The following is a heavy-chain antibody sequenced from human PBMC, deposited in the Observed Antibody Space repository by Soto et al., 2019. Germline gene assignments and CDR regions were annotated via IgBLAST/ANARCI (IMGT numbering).Heavy chain of an antibody. CDR1: GGSISSGGYY. Sequence: QVQLQESGPGLVKPSQTLSLTCTVSGGSISSGGYYWSWIRQHPGKGLEWIGYIYYSGSTYYNPSLKSRVTISVDTSKNQFSLKLSSVTAADTAVYCCARGPPTYYYDSSGYCYFDYWGQGTLVTVSS. V-gene: IGHV4-31*03. D-gene: IGHD3-22*01. J-gene: IGHJ4*02. CDR3: ARGPPTYYYDSSGYCYFDY. CDR2: IYYSGST.